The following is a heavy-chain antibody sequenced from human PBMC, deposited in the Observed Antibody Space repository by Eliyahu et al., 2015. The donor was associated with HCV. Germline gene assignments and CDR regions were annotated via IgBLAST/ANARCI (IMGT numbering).Heavy chain of an antibody. CDR3: AKRDFSDASGYYPLFDS. V-gene: IGHV3-23*01. CDR1: GFTFSNYA. CDR2: ITGSGGRT. J-gene: IGHJ4*02. Sequence: EVQLLESGGALVQPGGSLRLSCAASGFTFSNYAMTWVRQAPGKGLEGVSGITGSGGRTHNADSVKGRFTISRDNSKNTLFLQMNSLTAEDTAMYYCAKRDFSDASGYYPLFDSWGQGTLVTVSS. D-gene: IGHD3-22*01.